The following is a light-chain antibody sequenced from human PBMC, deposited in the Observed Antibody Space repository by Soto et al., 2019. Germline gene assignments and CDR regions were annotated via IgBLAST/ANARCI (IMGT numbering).Light chain of an antibody. V-gene: IGKV3-20*01. J-gene: IGKJ4*01. CDR2: GSS. CDR3: QQYGSSPLT. Sequence: EIVLTQSPGTLSLSPGERATLSCRASQSISSSYLVWYQQRPGQAPRLLISGSSSRATGIPDRFSGSGSGTDFTLTISRLVPEDFAVYYCQQYGSSPLTFGGGTKVEIK. CDR1: QSISSSY.